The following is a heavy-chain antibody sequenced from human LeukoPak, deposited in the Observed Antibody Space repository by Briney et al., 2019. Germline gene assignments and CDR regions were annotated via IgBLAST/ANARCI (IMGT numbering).Heavy chain of an antibody. D-gene: IGHD6-19*01. V-gene: IGHV4-59*01. CDR3: ASAKQWLLY. CDR2: IYYSGST. J-gene: IGHJ4*02. Sequence: TTSETLSLTCTVSGGSISSYYWSWIRQPPGKGLEWIGYIYYSGSTNYNPSLKSRVTISVDTSKNQFSLKLSSVTAADTAVYYCASAKQWLLYWGQGTLVTVSS. CDR1: GGSISSYY.